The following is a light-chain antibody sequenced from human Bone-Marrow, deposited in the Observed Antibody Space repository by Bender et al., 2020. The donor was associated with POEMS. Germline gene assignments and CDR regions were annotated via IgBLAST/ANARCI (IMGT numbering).Light chain of an antibody. J-gene: IGLJ3*02. CDR3: QAWDTSSVV. CDR2: QDN. CDR1: NLGDKF. V-gene: IGLV3-1*01. Sequence: SYELTQPPSVSVSPGQTASVTCSGHNLGDKFVSWYQQKPGQSPLLVIYQDNKRPSGIPERFSGSNSGNTATLTISGAQAVDEADYYWQAWDTSSVVFGGGTKLTVL.